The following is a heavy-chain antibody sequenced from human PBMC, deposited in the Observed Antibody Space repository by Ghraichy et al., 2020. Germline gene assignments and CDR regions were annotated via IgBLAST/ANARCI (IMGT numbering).Heavy chain of an antibody. CDR3: ARVKVYPLGYYLDY. D-gene: IGHD5/OR15-5a*01. CDR1: GFTVSSNY. J-gene: IGHJ4*02. V-gene: IGHV3-53*01. Sequence: GESLNISCAASGFTVSSNYMSWVRQAPGKGLDWVSFIYSGGSTYYADSVKGRFTISRDTSKNTLYLQMNSLRAEDTAVYYCARVKVYPLGYYLDYWGQGTLVTVSS. CDR2: IYSGGST.